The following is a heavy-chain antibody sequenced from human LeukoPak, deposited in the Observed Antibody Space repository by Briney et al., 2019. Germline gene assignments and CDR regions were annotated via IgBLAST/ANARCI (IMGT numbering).Heavy chain of an antibody. CDR1: GFTFDDYA. D-gene: IGHD1-14*01. J-gene: IGHJ4*02. CDR2: ISWNSGSI. V-gene: IGHV3-9*01. CDR3: ADNGHFDY. Sequence: GGSLRLSCAASGFTFDDYAMHWVRQAPGKGLEWVSGISWNSGSIGYADSVKGRFTISRDNSKNTLYLQMNSLRAEDTAVYYCADNGHFDYWGQGTLVTVSS.